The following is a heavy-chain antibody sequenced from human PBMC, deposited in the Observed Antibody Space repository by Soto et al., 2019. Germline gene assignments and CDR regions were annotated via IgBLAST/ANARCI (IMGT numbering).Heavy chain of an antibody. CDR1: GYTFTSYG. CDR3: GAYYYDSSGYFWFDP. Sequence: GASVKVSCKASGYTFTSYGISWVRQAPGQGLEWMGWISAYNGNTNYAQKLQGRVTMTTDTSTSTAYMELRSLRSDDTAVYYCGAYYYDSSGYFWFDPWGQGTLVTVSS. V-gene: IGHV1-18*01. J-gene: IGHJ5*02. D-gene: IGHD3-22*01. CDR2: ISAYNGNT.